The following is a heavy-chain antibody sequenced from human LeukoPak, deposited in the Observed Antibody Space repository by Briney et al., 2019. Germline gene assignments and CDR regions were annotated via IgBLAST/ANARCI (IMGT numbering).Heavy chain of an antibody. J-gene: IGHJ4*02. CDR1: GVTFSSYG. CDR3: AKSHLPNSYSGTYYCDY. V-gene: IGHV3-30*02. CDR2: IRYDESKT. Sequence: PGGSLRLSCAAPGVTFSSYGMHWVRQAPAKGLEWVAFIRYDESKTFYGDSVKGRFTASRDNSKNTLYLQMNSLRAEDTAVYYCAKSHLPNSYSGTYYCDYWGQGTQVTVSS. D-gene: IGHD1-26*01.